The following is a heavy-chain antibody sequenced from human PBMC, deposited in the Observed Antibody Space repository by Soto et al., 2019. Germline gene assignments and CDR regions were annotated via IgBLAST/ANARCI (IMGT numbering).Heavy chain of an antibody. V-gene: IGHV1-24*01. CDR3: ATHEGITGTPDAFDI. D-gene: IGHD1-7*01. CDR1: GYTLTELS. CDR2: FDPEDGET. Sequence: ASVKVSCKVSGYTLTELSMHWVRQAPGKGLEWMGGFDPEDGETIYAQKFQGRVTMTEDTSTDTAYMELSSLRSEDTAVYYCATHEGITGTPDAFDIWGQGTTVTVSS. J-gene: IGHJ3*02.